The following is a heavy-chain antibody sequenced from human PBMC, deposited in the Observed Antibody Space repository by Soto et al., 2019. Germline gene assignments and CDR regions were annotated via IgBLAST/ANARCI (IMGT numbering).Heavy chain of an antibody. V-gene: IGHV1-69*01. CDR2: TIPLFGTT. J-gene: IGHJ6*02. Sequence: QVQLVQSGVEVKKPGSSVRVSCKASGDTFKHSVISWVRQAPGQVLEWMGGTIPLFGTTDYAQKFQGRLTITTDESTTTAYLEVSRLPSEATAVYYCVAERDFGKLSGVWGQGTTVIVSS. CDR1: GDTFKHSV. CDR3: VAERDFGKLSGV. D-gene: IGHD3-10*01.